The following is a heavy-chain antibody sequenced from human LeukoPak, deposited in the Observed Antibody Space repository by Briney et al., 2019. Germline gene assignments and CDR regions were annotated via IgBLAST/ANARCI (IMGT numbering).Heavy chain of an antibody. CDR1: GGSISSDY. Sequence: PSETLSLTCTVSGGSISSDYWSWIRQPAGKGLEWIGRIETGGNTNYKPSLKSRVTMSVDTSKNQFSLKLSSVTAADTAVYYCARVSSSWYQDWYFDLWGRGTLVTVSS. CDR2: IETGGNT. CDR3: ARVSSSWYQDWYFDL. J-gene: IGHJ2*01. D-gene: IGHD6-13*01. V-gene: IGHV4-4*07.